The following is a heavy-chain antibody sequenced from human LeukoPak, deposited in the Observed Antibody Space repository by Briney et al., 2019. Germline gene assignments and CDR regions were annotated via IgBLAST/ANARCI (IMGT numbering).Heavy chain of an antibody. J-gene: IGHJ6*02. Sequence: GGSLRLSCAASGFTVSSNYMSWVRQAPGKGLEWVSVIYSGGSTYYADSVKGRFTISRDNSKNTLYLQMNSLRAEDTAVYYCARGYNWNYYHYYGMDVWGQGTTVTVSS. V-gene: IGHV3-53*01. CDR1: GFTVSSNY. D-gene: IGHD1-20*01. CDR3: ARGYNWNYYHYYGMDV. CDR2: IYSGGST.